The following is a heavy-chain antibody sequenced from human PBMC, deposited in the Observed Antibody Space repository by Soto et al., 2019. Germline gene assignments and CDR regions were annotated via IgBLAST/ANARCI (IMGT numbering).Heavy chain of an antibody. J-gene: IGHJ6*02. CDR2: INPSGGST. V-gene: IGHV1-46*01. CDR3: ATKSYYDFWSGYYYYGMDV. D-gene: IGHD3-3*01. Sequence: ASVKVSCKASGYTFTSYYMHWVRQAPGQGLEWMGIINPSGGSTSYAQKFQGRVTMTRDTSTGTVYMELSSLRSEDTAVYYCATKSYYDFWSGYYYYGMDVWGQGTTVTVSS. CDR1: GYTFTSYY.